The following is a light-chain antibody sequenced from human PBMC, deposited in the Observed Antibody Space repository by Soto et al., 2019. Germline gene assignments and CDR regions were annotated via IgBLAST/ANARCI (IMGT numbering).Light chain of an antibody. CDR2: DAS. CDR3: QQYTNWPRWT. CDR1: RSVRNK. Sequence: TGMTQSSHTPPVPSGERATLSCRASRSVRNKLAWYQQKSGQAPRLLIYDASIRATGIPARFSGSGSGTEFTLTISSLQSEDFALYYCQQYTNWPRWTFGQGTKVDIK. V-gene: IGKV3-15*01. J-gene: IGKJ1*01.